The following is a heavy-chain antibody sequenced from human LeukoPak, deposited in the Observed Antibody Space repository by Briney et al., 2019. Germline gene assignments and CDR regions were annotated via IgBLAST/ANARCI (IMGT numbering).Heavy chain of an antibody. CDR3: SLWDCSSGSCYTNMNFDH. J-gene: IGHJ4*02. Sequence: ASVKVSCKASGYTFDGYYIHWVRRAPGQGLEWLGWINPDKGATKTAQKFRDRVIMTTDKSLATAYMEVTNLTSDDTAVYTRSLWDCSSGSCYTNMNFDHWGQGSLVTVSS. D-gene: IGHD2-15*01. CDR1: GYTFDGYY. CDR2: INPDKGAT. V-gene: IGHV1-2*02.